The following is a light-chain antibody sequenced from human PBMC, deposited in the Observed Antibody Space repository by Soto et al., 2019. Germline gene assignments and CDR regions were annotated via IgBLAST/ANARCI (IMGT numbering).Light chain of an antibody. V-gene: IGLV7-46*01. CDR2: DTS. CDR3: LLSYSDSRRV. CDR1: TGAVTSGHY. Sequence: QAVVTQEPSLTVSPGGTVPLTCGSSTGAVTSGHYPFWFQQKPGQAPRTLIYDTSNKHSWTPARFSGSLLGGKAALTLSGAQPEDEAEYYCLLSYSDSRRVFGGGTKLTVL. J-gene: IGLJ3*02.